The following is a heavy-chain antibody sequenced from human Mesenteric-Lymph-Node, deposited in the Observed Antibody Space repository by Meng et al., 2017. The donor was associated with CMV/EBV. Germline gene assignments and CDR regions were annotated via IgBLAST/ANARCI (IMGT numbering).Heavy chain of an antibody. CDR2: IYSGGSST. Sequence: GESLKISCAASGFTFSSYAMSWVRQAPGKGLEWVSVIYSGGSSTYYADSVKGRFTISRDNSKNTLYLQMNSLRAEDTAVYYCAKGQRNYDFWSGYYTDFDYWGQGTLVTVSS. D-gene: IGHD3-3*01. CDR3: AKGQRNYDFWSGYYTDFDY. J-gene: IGHJ4*02. CDR1: GFTFSSYA. V-gene: IGHV3-23*03.